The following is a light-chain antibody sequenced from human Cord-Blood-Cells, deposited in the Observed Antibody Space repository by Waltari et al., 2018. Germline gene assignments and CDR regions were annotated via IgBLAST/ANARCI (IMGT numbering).Light chain of an antibody. CDR1: SSDVGSYNL. CDR2: EGS. J-gene: IGLJ1*01. CDR3: CSYAGSSTFYV. Sequence: QSALTQPASVSGSPGQPITIPSTGTSSDVGSYNLVPWYQQHPGKAPKLMIYEGSKRPSGVSNRFSGSKSGNTASLTISGLQAEDEADYYCCSYAGSSTFYVFGTGTKVTVL. V-gene: IGLV2-23*01.